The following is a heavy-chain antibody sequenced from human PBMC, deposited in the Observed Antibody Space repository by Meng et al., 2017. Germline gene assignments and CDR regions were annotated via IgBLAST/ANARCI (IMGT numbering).Heavy chain of an antibody. CDR1: GGPISSSNW. J-gene: IGHJ4*02. Sequence: VQLQEAGPGLVKPSGTLSLTCAVSGGPISSSNWWSWDRQPPGKGLEWIGEIYHSGSTNYNPSLKSRVTISVDKSKNQFSLKLSSVTAADTAVYYCARDRGAVAGTNFDYWGQGTLVTVSS. D-gene: IGHD6-19*01. V-gene: IGHV4-4*02. CDR2: IYHSGST. CDR3: ARDRGAVAGTNFDY.